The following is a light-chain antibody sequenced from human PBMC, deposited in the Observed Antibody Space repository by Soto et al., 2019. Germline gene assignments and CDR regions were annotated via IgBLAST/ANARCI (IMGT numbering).Light chain of an antibody. Sequence: QSVLTQPPSASETPGQRVTISCSGSSSNIGSNPVNWYQQLPGTAPKLLIYTNNQRPSGVPDRFSGSKSGTSASLAISGLQSEDEADYYCAAWDDSLNGPVFGGGTKLTVL. J-gene: IGLJ2*01. CDR3: AAWDDSLNGPV. V-gene: IGLV1-44*01. CDR2: TNN. CDR1: SSNIGSNP.